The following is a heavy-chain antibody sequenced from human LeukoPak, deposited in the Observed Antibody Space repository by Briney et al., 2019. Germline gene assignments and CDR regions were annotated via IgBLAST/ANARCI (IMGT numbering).Heavy chain of an antibody. D-gene: IGHD1-7*01. J-gene: IGHJ6*02. V-gene: IGHV3-33*01. CDR2: IWYDGSNK. CDR3: VREIRETVITRHYYYGIDV. CDR1: GFTFSSYG. Sequence: GGSLRLSCAASGFTFSSYGMHWVRQAPGKGLEWVAVIWYDGSNKYYADSVKGRFTISRENAKNVLYLQMSSLRVEDTAVYYCVREIRETVITRHYYYGIDVWGQGTTVTVSS.